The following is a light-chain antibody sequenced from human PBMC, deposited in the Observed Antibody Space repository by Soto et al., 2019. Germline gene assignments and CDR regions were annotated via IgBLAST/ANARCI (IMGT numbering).Light chain of an antibody. CDR1: NIGGRN. CDR3: QVWDGSSDPVV. V-gene: IGLV3-21*02. CDR2: DDS. Sequence: SYELTQPPSVSVAPGQTARIACGGNNIGGRNVHWYQQKPGQAPVLVVYDDSDRPSGIPERIPGSKSGNTAALAISRVEAGDEDEYYCQVWDGSSDPVVFGGGTKLTVL. J-gene: IGLJ2*01.